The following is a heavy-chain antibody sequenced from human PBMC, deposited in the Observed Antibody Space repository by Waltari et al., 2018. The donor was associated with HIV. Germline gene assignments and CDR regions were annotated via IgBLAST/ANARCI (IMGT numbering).Heavy chain of an antibody. CDR2: ITHSTST. J-gene: IGHJ5*02. CDR3: GRREERLRYNFEGNRFDP. Sequence: QVQLQQWGKGLLKPSETLSLTCAVYGESFRGFHWSWIRQPPGKGLEWIGDITHSTSTNYQPALKSRVSLIVDASKDQFSQNVKSVTAADTGGDYWGRREERLRYNFEGNRFDPLGQGT. D-gene: IGHD1-1*01. V-gene: IGHV4-34*01. CDR1: GESFRGFH.